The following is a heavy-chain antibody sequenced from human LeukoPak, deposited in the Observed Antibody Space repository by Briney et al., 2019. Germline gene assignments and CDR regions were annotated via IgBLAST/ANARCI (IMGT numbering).Heavy chain of an antibody. CDR2: IIPIFGTA. J-gene: IGHJ6*03. CDR3: ATSSGLGNYYYYYMDV. Sequence: SVKVSCKASGGTFSSHAISWVRQAPGQGLEWMGGIIPIFGTANYAQKFQGRVTITTDESTSTAYIELSSLRSEDTAVYYCATSSGLGNYYYYYMDVWGKGTTVTVSS. V-gene: IGHV1-69*05. D-gene: IGHD3-10*01. CDR1: GGTFSSHA.